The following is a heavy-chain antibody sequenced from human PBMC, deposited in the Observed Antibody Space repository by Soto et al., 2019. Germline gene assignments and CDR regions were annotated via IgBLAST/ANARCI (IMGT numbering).Heavy chain of an antibody. J-gene: IGHJ4*02. V-gene: IGHV3-30*18. D-gene: IGHD3-10*01. CDR2: HSCDESRK. CDR3: AKAGGVCGSGSYFNDF. Sequence: QVQLVESGGGVVQPGRSLRLSCAASGFTFSNYGMYWVRQGPGKGLEWVAAHSCDESRKYYVASVKGRFAISRDNSKNTLYLERNSLRAEDTVVYYGAKAGGVCGSGSYFNDFWGQGTLVTVSS. CDR1: GFTFSNYG.